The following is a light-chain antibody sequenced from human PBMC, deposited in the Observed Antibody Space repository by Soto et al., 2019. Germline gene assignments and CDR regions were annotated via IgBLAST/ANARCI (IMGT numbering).Light chain of an antibody. V-gene: IGKV1-9*01. CDR3: QQYYSTPQT. CDR2: AAS. CDR1: QGISSY. J-gene: IGKJ4*01. Sequence: IQLTQSPSSLSASVGDRVTITCRASQGISSYLAWYQQKPGKAPKLLIYAASTLQSGVPSRFSGSGSGTDFTLTISSLQAEDVAVYYCQQYYSTPQTLGGGTKVDIK.